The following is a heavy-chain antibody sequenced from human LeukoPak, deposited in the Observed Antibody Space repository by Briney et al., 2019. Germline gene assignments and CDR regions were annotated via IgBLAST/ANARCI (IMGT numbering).Heavy chain of an antibody. CDR1: GFTFSNYD. CDR2: ITSGSTYI. V-gene: IGHV3-21*04. Sequence: GGSLRLSCAASGFTFSNYDMHWVRQAPGRGLEWVSAITSGSTYIYYADSMKGRFTISRDNSKNTLYLQMNSLRAEDTAVYYCAKLGGVIVTIKGGYFYWGQGTLVTVSS. CDR3: AKLGGVIVTIKGGYFY. D-gene: IGHD3-16*02. J-gene: IGHJ4*02.